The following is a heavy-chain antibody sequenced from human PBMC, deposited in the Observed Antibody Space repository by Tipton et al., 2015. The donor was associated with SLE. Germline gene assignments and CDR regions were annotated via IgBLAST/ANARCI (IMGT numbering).Heavy chain of an antibody. CDR1: GFTFSTYG. CDR2: IRYDGSNK. V-gene: IGHV3-30*02. Sequence: SLRLSCAASGFTFSTYGMHWVRQAPGKGLEWVAFIRYDGSNKYYADSVKGRFTISRDNSKNTLYLQMNSLRAEDTAVYYCAEGDDSPFDYWGQGTLVTVSS. J-gene: IGHJ4*02. D-gene: IGHD3-22*01. CDR3: AEGDDSPFDY.